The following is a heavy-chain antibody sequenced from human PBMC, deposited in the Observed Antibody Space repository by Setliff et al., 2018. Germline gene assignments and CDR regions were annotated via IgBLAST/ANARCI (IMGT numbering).Heavy chain of an antibody. CDR3: TTGSVCVGDCYSGRLNY. J-gene: IGHJ4*02. Sequence: GGSLRLSCAASGFSFSGSAVYWVRQCSVKGLAWIGRIRGRTDNYATAYAASVRGRFTISRDDSKNSLYLQMNSLKTEDTAVYYCTTGSVCVGDCYSGRLNYWGQGTLVTVSS. CDR2: IRGRTDNYAT. D-gene: IGHD2-21*02. V-gene: IGHV3-73*01. CDR1: GFSFSGSA.